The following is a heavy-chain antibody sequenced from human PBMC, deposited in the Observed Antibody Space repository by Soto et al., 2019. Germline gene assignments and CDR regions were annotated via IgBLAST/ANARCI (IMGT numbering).Heavy chain of an antibody. CDR3: ANSYGMDV. CDR2: ISYDGSNK. J-gene: IGHJ6*02. CDR1: GFTFSSYG. V-gene: IGHV3-30*18. Sequence: QVQLVESGGGVVQPVRSLRLSCAASGFTFSSYGMHWVRQAPGKGLVWVAAISYDGSNKYYADSVKGRFTISRDNSKTALYLQMNSLRAEDTAVYYCANSYGMDVWGQGTTVTVSS.